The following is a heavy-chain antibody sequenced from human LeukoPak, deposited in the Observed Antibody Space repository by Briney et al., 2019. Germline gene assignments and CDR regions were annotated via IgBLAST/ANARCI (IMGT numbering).Heavy chain of an antibody. CDR2: IYQSGTT. D-gene: IGHD6-13*01. V-gene: IGHV4-39*01. J-gene: IGHJ4*02. Sequence: PSETLSLTCTVPGGSISSSGFYWDWIRQPPGKGLEWIGSIYQSGTTYYNPPLKSRVTIFVDTSKSQFSLKLSSVTAADTAVYYCARKKLVARGYFDYWGQGVLVTVSS. CDR1: GGSISSSGFY. CDR3: ARKKLVARGYFDY.